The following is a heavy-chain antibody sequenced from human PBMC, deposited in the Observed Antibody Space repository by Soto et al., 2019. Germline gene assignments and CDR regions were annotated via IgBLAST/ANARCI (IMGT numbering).Heavy chain of an antibody. D-gene: IGHD1-26*01. CDR1: GFTFSSHS. CDR3: ARGRIVPDY. V-gene: IGHV3-48*02. J-gene: IGHJ4*02. CDR2: ISVNSRTT. Sequence: GGSLRLSCAASGFTFSSHSMNWVRQAPGKGLEWVSYISVNSRTTSYADSVKGRFTISRDNAKNSLYLQMNSLRDEDTAVYYCARGRIVPDYWGQGTLVTVSS.